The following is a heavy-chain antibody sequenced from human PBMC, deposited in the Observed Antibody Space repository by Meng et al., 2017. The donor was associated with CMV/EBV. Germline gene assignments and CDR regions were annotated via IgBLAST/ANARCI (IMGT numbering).Heavy chain of an antibody. V-gene: IGHV1-2*02. D-gene: IGHD2-2*01. CDR1: GYTFTGYY. CDR3: ARVVPAAIGTIDY. Sequence: ASVKVSCKASGYTFTGYYMHWVRQAPGQGLEWMGWINPNSGGTNYAQKFQGRDTMTRDTSISTAYMELSRLRSDDTAVYYCARVVPAAIGTIDYWGQGTLVTVSS. CDR2: INPNSGGT. J-gene: IGHJ4*02.